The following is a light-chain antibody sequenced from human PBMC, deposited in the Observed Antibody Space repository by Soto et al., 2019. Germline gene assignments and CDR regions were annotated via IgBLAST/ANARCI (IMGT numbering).Light chain of an antibody. CDR1: QSVSSSY. CDR2: GAS. J-gene: IGKJ1*01. CDR3: QQYGSSPKT. Sequence: EIVLTQSPGTLSLSPGERATLSCRASQSVSSSYLARYQQKPGQAPRLLIYGASSRATGIPDRFSGSGSGTDFTLTISRLEPEDFAVYYCQQYGSSPKTFGQGTKVHIK. V-gene: IGKV3-20*01.